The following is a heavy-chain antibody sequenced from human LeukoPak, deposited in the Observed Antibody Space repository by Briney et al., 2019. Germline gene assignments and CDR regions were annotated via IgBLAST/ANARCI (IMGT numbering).Heavy chain of an antibody. CDR2: SDGGGGST. CDR3: ARGPGSSGGAYIGDY. V-gene: IGHV3-74*01. D-gene: IGHD3-22*01. J-gene: IGHJ4*01. CDR1: GFSLSDHW. Sequence: GGSLRLSCAASGFSLSDHWMHWVRQVPGMGLVWVSRSDGGGGSTSYADSVKGRFSISRDNARNTLYLQMNNLRVDDMAIYYCARGPGSSGGAYIGDYWGHGTLVTVSS.